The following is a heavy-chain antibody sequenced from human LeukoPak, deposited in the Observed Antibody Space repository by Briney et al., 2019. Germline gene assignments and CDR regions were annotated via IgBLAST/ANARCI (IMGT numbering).Heavy chain of an antibody. CDR3: ARGPAAVHP. J-gene: IGHJ5*02. D-gene: IGHD6-13*01. CDR2: VLHTGST. Sequence: SETLSLTCAVHGYSLTNHYWIWIRQLPGKGLEWIAEVLHTGSTNCNPSFKGRVTVSVDTSKNQFFLNLTSVTAADTADYYCARGPAAVHPWGRGILVTVSS. V-gene: IGHV4-34*12. CDR1: GYSLTNHY.